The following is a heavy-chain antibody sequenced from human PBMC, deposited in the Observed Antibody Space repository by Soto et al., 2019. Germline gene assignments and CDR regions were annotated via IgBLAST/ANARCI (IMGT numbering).Heavy chain of an antibody. CDR1: GGTFSSYA. V-gene: IGHV1-69*12. J-gene: IGHJ6*02. CDR3: ARDAAAGIAAAGPMDV. Sequence: QVQLVQSGAEVKKPGSSVKVSCKASGGTFSSYAISWVRQAPGQGLEWMGGIIPIFGTANYAQKFQGRVTITADESTSTGYMELSSLRAEDTAVYYRARDAAAGIAAAGPMDVWGQGTTVTVSS. D-gene: IGHD6-13*01. CDR2: IIPIFGTA.